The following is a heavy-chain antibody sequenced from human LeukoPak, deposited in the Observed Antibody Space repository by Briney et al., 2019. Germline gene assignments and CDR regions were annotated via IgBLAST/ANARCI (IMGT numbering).Heavy chain of an antibody. D-gene: IGHD6-19*01. CDR2: IYYSGST. CDR3: ARGGGQWLVRPQYYFDY. V-gene: IGHV4-59*01. CDR1: GGSISSYY. Sequence: SETLSLTCTVSGGSISSYYWSWIRQPPGKGLEWIGYIYYSGSTNYNPSLKSRVTISVDTSKNQFSLKLSSVTAADTAVYYCARGGGQWLVRPQYYFDYWGQGTLVTVSS. J-gene: IGHJ4*02.